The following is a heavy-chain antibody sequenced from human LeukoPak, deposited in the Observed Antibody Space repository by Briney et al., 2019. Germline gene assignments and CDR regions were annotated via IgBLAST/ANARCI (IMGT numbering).Heavy chain of an antibody. V-gene: IGHV3-9*01. CDR3: ARDVGSYYDDGGFDY. D-gene: IGHD3-3*01. CDR2: ISWNSGSI. CDR1: GFSLDDYA. J-gene: IGHJ4*02. Sequence: GGSLRLSCAASGFSLDDYAMQGVRQAPGKGLEWVSGISWNSGSIGYADSVKGRFTLSRNNAKNSLYLQMNSLRAENTAVYYCARDVGSYYDDGGFDYWGQGTLVTVSS.